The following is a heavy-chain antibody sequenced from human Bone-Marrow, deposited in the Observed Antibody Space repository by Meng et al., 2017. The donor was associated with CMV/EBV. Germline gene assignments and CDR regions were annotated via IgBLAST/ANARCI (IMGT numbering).Heavy chain of an antibody. V-gene: IGHV1-8*01. CDR2: MNPRSGES. J-gene: IGHJ5*01. CDR1: GYNFNTFD. CDR3: ARGLGEDCSSRDCSIGKSDWFDS. D-gene: IGHD6-13*01. Sequence: ASVKVSCKPSGYNFNTFDMNWVRRATGQGLEWMGWMNPRSGESGYGPHFQDTVAFSSDASISTVYMELRGLRSDDTGVYYCARGLGEDCSSRDCSIGKSDWFDSWGQGTLVTVSS.